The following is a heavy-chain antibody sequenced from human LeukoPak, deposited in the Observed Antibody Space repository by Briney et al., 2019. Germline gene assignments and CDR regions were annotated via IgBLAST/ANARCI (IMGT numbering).Heavy chain of an antibody. CDR3: ARRGIVATIADYYYYYMDV. J-gene: IGHJ6*03. D-gene: IGHD5-12*01. CDR1: GYSFTSYW. V-gene: IGHV5-51*01. CDR2: IYPGDSDT. Sequence: GESLKISXKGSGYSFTSYWIGWVRQMPGRGLEWMGIIYPGDSDTRHSPSFQGQVTISADKSISTAYLQWSSLKASDTAMYYCARRGIVATIADYYYYYMDVWGKGTTVTVSS.